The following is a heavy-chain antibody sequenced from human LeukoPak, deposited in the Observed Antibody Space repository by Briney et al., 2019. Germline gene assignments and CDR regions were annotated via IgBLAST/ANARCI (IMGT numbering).Heavy chain of an antibody. Sequence: GGSLTLSCAASGLTFSAYWMHWVRQGPGKGLEWVSYINSKSDTIYCADSVKGRFTISRDNAKSSLYLQMNSLRAEDTALYYCAKDDSSSALDYWGQGTLVTVSS. J-gene: IGHJ4*02. CDR2: INSKSDTI. CDR3: AKDDSSSALDY. D-gene: IGHD6-13*01. CDR1: GLTFSAYW. V-gene: IGHV3-48*04.